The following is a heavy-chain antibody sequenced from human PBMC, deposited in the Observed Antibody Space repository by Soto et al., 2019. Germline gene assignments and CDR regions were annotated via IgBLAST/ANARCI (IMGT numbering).Heavy chain of an antibody. CDR1: GGSFSGYY. Sequence: SETLSLTCAVYGGSFSGYYWSWIRQPPGKGLEWIGEINHSGSTNYNPSLKSRVTISVDTSKNQFSLKLSSVTAADTAVYYCARQGLLDYYYGMDVWGQGTTVTVSS. CDR2: INHSGST. V-gene: IGHV4-34*01. CDR3: ARQGLLDYYYGMDV. D-gene: IGHD3-22*01. J-gene: IGHJ6*02.